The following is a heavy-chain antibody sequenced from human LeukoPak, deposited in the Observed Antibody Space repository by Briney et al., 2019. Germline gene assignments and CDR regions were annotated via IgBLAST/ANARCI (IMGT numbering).Heavy chain of an antibody. Sequence: GGSLRLSCAASGFTFSSYEMDWVRQAPGKGLEWVSYISSSGSTIYYADSVKGRFTISRDNAKNSLYLQMNSLRAEDTAVYYCAELGITIIGGVWGKGTTVTISS. J-gene: IGHJ6*04. V-gene: IGHV3-48*03. CDR1: GFTFSSYE. CDR3: AELGITIIGGV. CDR2: ISSSGSTI. D-gene: IGHD3-10*02.